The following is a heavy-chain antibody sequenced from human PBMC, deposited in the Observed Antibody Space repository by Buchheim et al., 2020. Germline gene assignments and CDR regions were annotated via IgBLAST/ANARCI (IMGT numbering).Heavy chain of an antibody. D-gene: IGHD1-26*01. V-gene: IGHV3-74*01. J-gene: IGHJ4*02. CDR3: ASAWELFDY. CDR2: INSDGRST. CDR1: GFTFSTYW. Sequence: EVQLVESGGGLVQPGGSLRLSCAASGFTFSTYWMLWVRQAPGKGLEWVSHINSDGRSTRYADSVKGRFTISRDNAKNTLYLQMNSLRAEDTAVYYCASAWELFDYWGQGAL.